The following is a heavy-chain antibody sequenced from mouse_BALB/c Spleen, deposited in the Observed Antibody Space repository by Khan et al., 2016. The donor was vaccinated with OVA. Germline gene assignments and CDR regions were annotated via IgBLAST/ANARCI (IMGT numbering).Heavy chain of an antibody. CDR1: GYTFTSYT. Sequence: QVQLQQSGAELARPGASVKMSCKASGYTFTSYTMHWVKQRPGQGLEWIGYINPSSGYTNYNQTFKDKATLTADTSSSTAYMQLSSLTSEDSAICYCARERADYKSAGMFTYWGQGTLVTVSA. CDR3: ARERADYKSAGMFTY. J-gene: IGHJ3*01. CDR2: INPSSGYT. D-gene: IGHD2-12*01. V-gene: IGHV1-4*01.